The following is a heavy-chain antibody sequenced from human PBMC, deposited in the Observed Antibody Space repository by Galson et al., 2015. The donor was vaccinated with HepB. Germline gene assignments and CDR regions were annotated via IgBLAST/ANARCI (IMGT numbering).Heavy chain of an antibody. Sequence: SVKVSCKASGYTFITNSINWVRQAPGQGLEWMRLIDPRGGATDYAQKFQGRVTITRDTYTSAVYMELSSLRSEDTAVYYCARDGDAAGAAGRWFAYWGQGTLVTVSS. CDR1: GYTFITNS. CDR2: IDPRGGAT. D-gene: IGHD3-10*01. J-gene: IGHJ4*02. V-gene: IGHV1-46*01. CDR3: ARDGDAAGAAGRWFAY.